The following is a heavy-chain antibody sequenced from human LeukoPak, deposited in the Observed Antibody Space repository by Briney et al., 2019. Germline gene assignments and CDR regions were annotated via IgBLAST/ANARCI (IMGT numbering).Heavy chain of an antibody. J-gene: IGHJ4*02. D-gene: IGHD3-10*01. CDR3: ARDRYYYGSGLQRDY. V-gene: IGHV1-69*04. Sequence: SVKVSCKASGGAFSSYAISWVRQAPGQGLEWMGRIIPILGIANYAQKFQGRVTITADKSTSTAYMELSSLRSEDTAVYYCARDRYYYGSGLQRDYWGQGTLVTVSS. CDR2: IIPILGIA. CDR1: GGAFSSYA.